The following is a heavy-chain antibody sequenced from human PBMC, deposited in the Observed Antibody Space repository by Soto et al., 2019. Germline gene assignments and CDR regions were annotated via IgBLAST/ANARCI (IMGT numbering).Heavy chain of an antibody. J-gene: IGHJ4*02. CDR3: AKSRGGSSWYEGDS. D-gene: IGHD6-13*01. Sequence: QVQLVESGGGVVQPGRSLRLSCAASGFTFSSYGMHWARQAPGKGLEWVAVISYAGDYQYYADSVKGRFTISRDNSKNTLDLQMNALRPEDTAVYFCAKSRGGSSWYEGDSWGQGTLVTVSS. CDR1: GFTFSSYG. CDR2: ISYAGDYQ. V-gene: IGHV3-30*18.